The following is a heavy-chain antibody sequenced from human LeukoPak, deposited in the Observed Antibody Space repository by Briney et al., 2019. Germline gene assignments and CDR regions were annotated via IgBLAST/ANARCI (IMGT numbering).Heavy chain of an antibody. V-gene: IGHV4-39*07. CDR3: ARVSSSRWCRSRSYYFDY. D-gene: IGHD6-13*01. CDR2: IYYSGST. Sequence: PSETLSLTCAVYGGSFSSYYWGWIRQPPGKGLEWIGSIYYSGSTYYNPSLKSRVTISVDTSKNQFSLKLSSVTAADTAVYYCARVSSSRWCRSRSYYFDYWGQGTLVTVSS. CDR1: GGSFSSYY. J-gene: IGHJ4*02.